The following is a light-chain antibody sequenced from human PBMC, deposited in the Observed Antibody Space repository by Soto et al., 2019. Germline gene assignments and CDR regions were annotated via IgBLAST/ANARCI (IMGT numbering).Light chain of an antibody. J-gene: IGKJ1*01. CDR1: QSVGGTF. CDR2: GAS. Sequence: ETVMSQSAVTLSVSPGDTASLSCRASQSVGGTFLAWYQQKGGQAPRLLIHGASNRATGIPDRFSGSGSGTDFTLTISRLEPEDFAVYYCQQYGGSPRTFGQGTMVAIK. CDR3: QQYGGSPRT. V-gene: IGKV3-20*01.